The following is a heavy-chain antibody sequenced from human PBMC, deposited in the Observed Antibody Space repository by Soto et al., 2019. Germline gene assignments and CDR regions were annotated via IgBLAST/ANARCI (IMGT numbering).Heavy chain of an antibody. D-gene: IGHD6-13*01. CDR3: ARDQGFGSQQAGYYYYGMDV. CDR2: IWYDGSNK. J-gene: IGHJ6*02. CDR1: GFTFSSYG. Sequence: QVQLVESGGGVVQPGRSLRLSCAASGFTFSSYGMHWVRQAPGKGLEWVAVIWYDGSNKYYADSVKGRFTISRDNSKNTLYLQMNRLRAEDTAVYYCARDQGFGSQQAGYYYYGMDVWGQGTTVTVSS. V-gene: IGHV3-33*01.